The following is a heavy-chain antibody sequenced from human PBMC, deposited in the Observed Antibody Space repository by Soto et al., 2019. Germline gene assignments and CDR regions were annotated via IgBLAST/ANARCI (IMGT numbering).Heavy chain of an antibody. CDR3: ARDRAMDDF. CDR1: GFTFSNYW. Sequence: EVQLVESGGGLVQPGGSLRLSCAASGFTFSNYWMNWVRQAPGKGLEWVANIGQDGSEKNYVDSVKGRFTSSRDNGKNSLFLQMTSLRAEDTAVYYCARDRAMDDFWGQGTLVTVAS. V-gene: IGHV3-7*05. CDR2: IGQDGSEK. J-gene: IGHJ4*02.